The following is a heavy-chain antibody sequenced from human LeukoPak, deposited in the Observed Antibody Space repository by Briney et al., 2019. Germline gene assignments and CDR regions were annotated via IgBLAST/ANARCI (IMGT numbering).Heavy chain of an antibody. CDR3: AREHFGDYEWVRNWFDP. V-gene: IGHV3-23*01. Sequence: GGSLRLSCAASGFTFSTSAMSWVRQAPGKGLEWVAIISGSGGSTHYAASVKGRFTISRDNSKNTVYLQMNSLRAEDTAVYYCAREHFGDYEWVRNWFDPWGQGTLVTVSS. CDR1: GFTFSTSA. CDR2: ISGSGGST. D-gene: IGHD4-17*01. J-gene: IGHJ5*02.